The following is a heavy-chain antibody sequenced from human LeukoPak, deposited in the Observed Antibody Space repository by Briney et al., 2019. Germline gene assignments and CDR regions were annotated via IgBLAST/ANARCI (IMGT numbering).Heavy chain of an antibody. CDR2: MNPNSGNT. J-gene: IGHJ6*02. D-gene: IGHD3-9*01. V-gene: IGHV1-8*01. Sequence: ASVKVSCKASGYTFTSYDINWVRQATGQGLEWMGWMNPNSGNTGYAQKFQGRVTMTRKTSISTAYMELSSLRSEDTAVYYCARGVLRYFDWLEYYYYYGMDVWGQGTTVTVSS. CDR3: ARGVLRYFDWLEYYYYYGMDV. CDR1: GYTFTSYD.